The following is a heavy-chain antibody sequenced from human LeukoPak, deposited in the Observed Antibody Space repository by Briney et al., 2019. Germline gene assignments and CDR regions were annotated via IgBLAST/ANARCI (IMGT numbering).Heavy chain of an antibody. V-gene: IGHV3-48*03. Sequence: GSLRPSCAASGFTFNSYEMNWVRQAPGKGVEWVSYISSSGSTIYYADSVKGRFTVSRDNAKNSLYLQMNSLRAEDTAVYYCARDGSGWYVFDYWGQGTLVTVSS. D-gene: IGHD6-19*01. CDR2: ISSSGSTI. CDR1: GFTFNSYE. J-gene: IGHJ4*02. CDR3: ARDGSGWYVFDY.